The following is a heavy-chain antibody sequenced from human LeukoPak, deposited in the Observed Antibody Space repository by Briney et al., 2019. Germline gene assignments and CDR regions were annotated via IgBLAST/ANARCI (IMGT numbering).Heavy chain of an antibody. D-gene: IGHD3-9*01. CDR2: INPNSGGT. V-gene: IGHV1-2*02. CDR3: ARENYDILTGYSYYFDY. CDR1: GYTSTGYY. Sequence: ASVKVSCKASGYTSTGYYMHWVRQAPGQGLEWMGWINPNSGGTNYAQKFQGRVTMTRDTSISTAYMELSRLRSDDTAVYYCARENYDILTGYSYYFDYWGQGTLVTVSS. J-gene: IGHJ4*02.